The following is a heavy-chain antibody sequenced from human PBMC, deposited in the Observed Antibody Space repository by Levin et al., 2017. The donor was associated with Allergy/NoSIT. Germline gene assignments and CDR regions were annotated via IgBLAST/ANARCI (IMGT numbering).Heavy chain of an antibody. Sequence: PGGSLRLSCAASGFTFSDFSFYWVRQAPGKGLEWVAVISYDGSNIYYADSVKGRFTISRDNSRNTLYLQMNSLRAEDTAVYYSAREGRAYCSGSTCYDNAFDIWGQGTMVTVSS. D-gene: IGHD2-15*01. J-gene: IGHJ3*02. CDR1: GFTFSDFS. V-gene: IGHV3-30-3*01. CDR2: ISYDGSNI. CDR3: AREGRAYCSGSTCYDNAFDI.